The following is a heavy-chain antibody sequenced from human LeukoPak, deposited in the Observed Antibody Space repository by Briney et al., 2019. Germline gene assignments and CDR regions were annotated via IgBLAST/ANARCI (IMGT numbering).Heavy chain of an antibody. Sequence: SETLSLTCAVSGGFISSSNWWSWVRQPPGKGLEWIGEIYHSGSTNYNPSLKSRVTISVDKSKNQFSLKLSPVTAADTAVYYCASRAATYSSGWYGFDYWGQGTLVTVSS. D-gene: IGHD6-19*01. CDR1: GGFISSSNW. CDR3: ASRAATYSSGWYGFDY. J-gene: IGHJ4*02. CDR2: IYHSGST. V-gene: IGHV4-4*02.